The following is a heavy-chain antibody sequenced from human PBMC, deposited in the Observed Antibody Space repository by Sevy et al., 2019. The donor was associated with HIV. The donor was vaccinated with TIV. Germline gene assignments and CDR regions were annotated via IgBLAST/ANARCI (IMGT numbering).Heavy chain of an antibody. CDR2: IYYSGST. J-gene: IGHJ6*02. V-gene: IGHV4-30-4*01. CDR1: GGSISSGDYY. Sequence: SETLSLTCTVSGGSISSGDYYWSWIRQPPGKGLEWIGYIYYSGSTYYNPSLKSRVTISVDTSKNQFSLKLSSVTAADTAMYYCVCAGTTPYYYGMDVWGQGTTVTVSS. D-gene: IGHD1-7*01. CDR3: VCAGTTPYYYGMDV.